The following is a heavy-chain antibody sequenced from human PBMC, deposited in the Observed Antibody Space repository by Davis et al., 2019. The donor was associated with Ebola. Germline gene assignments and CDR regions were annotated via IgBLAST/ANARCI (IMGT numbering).Heavy chain of an antibody. V-gene: IGHV3-7*01. Sequence: PGGSLRLSCAASGFTFSDYWMSWVRQAPGKGLEWVANIERHGSETYYVDSLRGRFTISRDNAKNSLYLQMNSLRAEDTAVYYCARDPWDLWGQGTLVIVSS. J-gene: IGHJ5*02. CDR2: IERHGSET. CDR3: ARDPWDL. CDR1: GFTFSDYW.